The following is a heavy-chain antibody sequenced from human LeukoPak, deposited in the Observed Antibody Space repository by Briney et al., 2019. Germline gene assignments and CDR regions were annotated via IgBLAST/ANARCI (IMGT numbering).Heavy chain of an antibody. CDR1: GYTFTSYG. V-gene: IGHV1-18*01. CDR3: ARVPRDNYDILTGYYPYYFDY. Sequence: ASVKVSCKASGYTFTSYGISWVRQAPGQGLEWMRWISAYNGNTNYAQKLQGRVTMTTDTSTSTAYMELRSLRSDDTAVYYCARVPRDNYDILTGYYPYYFDYWGQGTLVTVSS. J-gene: IGHJ4*02. CDR2: ISAYNGNT. D-gene: IGHD3-9*01.